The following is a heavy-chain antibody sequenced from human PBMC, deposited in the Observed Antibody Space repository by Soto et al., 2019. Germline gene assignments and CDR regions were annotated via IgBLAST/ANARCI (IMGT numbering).Heavy chain of an antibody. J-gene: IGHJ5*02. Sequence: SETLSLTCTVSGGSISSYYWSWIRQPPGKGLEWIGYIYYSGSTNYNPSLKSRVTISVDTSKYQFSLKLSSVTAADTAVYYCARDYAREDVLRYFDWLFGGFDPWGQGTLVTVSS. CDR1: GGSISSYY. D-gene: IGHD3-9*01. CDR2: IYYSGST. V-gene: IGHV4-59*01. CDR3: ARDYAREDVLRYFDWLFGGFDP.